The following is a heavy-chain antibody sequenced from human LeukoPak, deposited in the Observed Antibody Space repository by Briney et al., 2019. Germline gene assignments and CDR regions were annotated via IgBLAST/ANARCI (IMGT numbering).Heavy chain of an antibody. CDR3: ARLRDGYNSPFDF. V-gene: IGHV5-51*01. D-gene: IGHD5-24*01. CDR2: IYPGDSESNT. CDR1: GYPFTRYW. J-gene: IGHJ4*02. Sequence: GESLKISCKGAGYPFTRYWIGWVRQMPGKGLELMGIIYPGDSESNTRYSRSVQGHITISVDKSTSTAYLQWSSLKASDTAMYYCARLRDGYNSPFDFWGQGTLVIVSS.